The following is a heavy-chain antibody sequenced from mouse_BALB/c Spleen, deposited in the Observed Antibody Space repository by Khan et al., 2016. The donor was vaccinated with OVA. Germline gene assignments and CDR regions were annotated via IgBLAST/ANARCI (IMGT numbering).Heavy chain of an antibody. CDR3: VNHGSSSAWFTY. V-gene: IGHV1-7*01. CDR2: INPSTGYT. Sequence: VQLRESGAELAKPGASVKMSRKASGYTFTKYWMHWVKQRPGQGLEWIGYINPSTGYTEYNQKFKDKATLTADKSSSTAYMQLSSLTSEDSAVYYCVNHGSSSAWFTYWGQGTLVTVSA. D-gene: IGHD1-1*01. J-gene: IGHJ3*01. CDR1: GYTFTKYW.